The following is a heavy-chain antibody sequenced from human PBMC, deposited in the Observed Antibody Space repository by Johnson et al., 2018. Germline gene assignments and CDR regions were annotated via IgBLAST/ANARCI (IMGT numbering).Heavy chain of an antibody. CDR3: ARGPPYYDSSALDY. CDR1: GFTFDDYV. Sequence: VQLLESGGSVVRPGGSLRLSCAASGFTFDDYVLHWVRQAPGKGLEWVSGIDRNGGDIGYADSVKGRFTVSRDNAKSSLYLQMNSVRAEAAALYCCARGPPYYDSSALDYWGQGTLFTVSS. V-gene: IGHV3-20*04. J-gene: IGHJ4*02. CDR2: IDRNGGDI. D-gene: IGHD3-22*01.